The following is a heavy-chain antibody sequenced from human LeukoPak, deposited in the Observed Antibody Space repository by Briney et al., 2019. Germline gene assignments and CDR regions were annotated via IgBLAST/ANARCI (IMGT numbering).Heavy chain of an antibody. V-gene: IGHV1-24*01. D-gene: IGHD1-26*01. CDR3: ARGVGATKDDAFDI. CDR2: FDPEDGET. Sequence: ASVKVSCKVSGYTLTELSMHWVRQAPGKGLEWMGGFDPEDGETIYAQKFQGRVTMTRDTSISTAYMELSRLRSDDTAVYYCARGVGATKDDAFDIWGQGTMVTVSS. CDR1: GYTLTELS. J-gene: IGHJ3*02.